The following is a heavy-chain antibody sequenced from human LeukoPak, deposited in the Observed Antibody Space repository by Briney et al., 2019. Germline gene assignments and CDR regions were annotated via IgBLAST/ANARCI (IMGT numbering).Heavy chain of an antibody. Sequence: GESLKISCKGSGYSFTSYWIGWVRQMPGKGLEWKGIIYPGDSDTRYSPSFQGQVTISADKSISTAYLQWSSLKASDTAMYYCARLYDRSDYGMDVWGQGTTVTVSS. J-gene: IGHJ6*02. CDR2: IYPGDSDT. CDR1: GYSFTSYW. V-gene: IGHV5-51*01. CDR3: ARLYDRSDYGMDV. D-gene: IGHD3-22*01.